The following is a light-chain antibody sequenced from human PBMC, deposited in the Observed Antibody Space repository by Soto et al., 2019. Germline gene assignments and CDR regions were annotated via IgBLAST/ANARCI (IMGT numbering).Light chain of an antibody. J-gene: IGKJ2*01. CDR3: QQYKDYSPST. Sequence: DIEMTQSPSTLSASVGDRVTVTCRASQSIGNLLAWYQQKPGKAPNLLISDASNLEIGVPSRFSGSGSETEFTLTITSRQPEDFATYYCQQYKDYSPSTFGQGTKLDI. CDR2: DAS. CDR1: QSIGNL. V-gene: IGKV1-5*01.